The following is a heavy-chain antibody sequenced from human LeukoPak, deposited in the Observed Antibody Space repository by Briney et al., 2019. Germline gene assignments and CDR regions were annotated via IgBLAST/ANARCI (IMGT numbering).Heavy chain of an antibody. CDR1: GYSFTSYG. CDR2: ISAYNGNT. CDR3: ARSYLATSRAFYI. V-gene: IGHV1-18*01. J-gene: IGHJ3*02. Sequence: ASVKVSCKTSGYSFTSYGISWVRQAPGQGLEWMGWISAYNGNTNYAQKLQGRVTMTTDTSTSTAYMELRSLRSDDTAVYYCARSYLATSRAFYIWGQGTMVTVSS. D-gene: IGHD5-12*01.